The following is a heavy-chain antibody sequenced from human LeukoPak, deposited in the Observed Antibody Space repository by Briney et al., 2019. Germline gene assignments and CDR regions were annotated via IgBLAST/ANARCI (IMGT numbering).Heavy chain of an antibody. J-gene: IGHJ4*02. CDR1: GFTFSDSY. CDR2: ISSSGSAI. V-gene: IGHV3-11*01. Sequence: GGSLRLSCAASGFTFSDSYMNWIRQAPGKGLEWVSYISSSGSAIYYADSVKGRFTLSRDNAKNSLYLQMNSLRAEDTAVYYCAREFGSGSYYSLAYWGQGTLVIVSS. D-gene: IGHD3-10*01. CDR3: AREFGSGSYYSLAY.